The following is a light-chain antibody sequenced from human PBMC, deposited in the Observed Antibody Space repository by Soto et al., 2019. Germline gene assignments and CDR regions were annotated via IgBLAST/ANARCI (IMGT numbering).Light chain of an antibody. CDR2: GAS. J-gene: IGKJ1*01. CDR3: QQYGSSQWT. V-gene: IGKV3-20*01. Sequence: EIVLTQSPGTLSFSAGERATLSCRASQSVSSSYLAWYQQKPGQAPRLLIYGASSRATGIPDRFSGSGSGTDFTLTISRLEPEDFAVYYCQQYGSSQWTFGQGTKVDIK. CDR1: QSVSSSY.